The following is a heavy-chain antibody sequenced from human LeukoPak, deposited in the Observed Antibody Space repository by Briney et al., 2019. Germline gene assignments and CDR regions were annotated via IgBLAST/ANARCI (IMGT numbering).Heavy chain of an antibody. CDR2: INHSGST. V-gene: IGHV4-34*01. D-gene: IGHD6-13*01. Sequence: SETLSLSWAVYGGFFSGYYWSWIRQPPGKGLEWIGEINHSGSTNYNPSLKSRVTIAVDTSKYQFSLKLSSVTAADTAVYYCARGIKGGRSSSLGWFDPWGQGTLVTVSS. CDR3: ARGIKGGRSSSLGWFDP. CDR1: GGFFSGYY. J-gene: IGHJ5*02.